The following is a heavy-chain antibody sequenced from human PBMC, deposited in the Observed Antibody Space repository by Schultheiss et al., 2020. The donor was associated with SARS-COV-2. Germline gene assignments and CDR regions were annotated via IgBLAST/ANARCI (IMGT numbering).Heavy chain of an antibody. Sequence: SETLSLTCTVSGSSISGYFWTWIRQPPGKGLEQVGNIYYTGITKYSPSLKSRITISVDTSKKQFSLRLGSVTAADTAVYYCARAARVEQLFSVRDGHLDYWGRGTQVTVSS. CDR1: GSSISGYF. D-gene: IGHD5-24*01. J-gene: IGHJ4*02. V-gene: IGHV4-59*01. CDR3: ARAARVEQLFSVRDGHLDY. CDR2: IYYTGIT.